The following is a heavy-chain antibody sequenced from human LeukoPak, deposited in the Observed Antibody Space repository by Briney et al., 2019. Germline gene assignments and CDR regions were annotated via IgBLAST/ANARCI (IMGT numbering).Heavy chain of an antibody. Sequence: PSETLSLTCTVSGGSISSYYWSWIRQPPGKGLEWIGYIYYSGSTSYNPSLKSRVTISVDTSKNQFSLKLSSVTAADTAVYYCARDRHYYDSSGLYNWFDPWGQGTLVTVSS. D-gene: IGHD3-22*01. CDR3: ARDRHYYDSSGLYNWFDP. CDR1: GGSISSYY. V-gene: IGHV4-59*01. CDR2: IYYSGST. J-gene: IGHJ5*02.